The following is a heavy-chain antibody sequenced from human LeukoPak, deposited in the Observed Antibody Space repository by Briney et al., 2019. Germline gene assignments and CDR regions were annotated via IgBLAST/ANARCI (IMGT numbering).Heavy chain of an antibody. V-gene: IGHV3-30*02. CDR2: IRYDGSNK. D-gene: IGHD6-19*01. J-gene: IGHJ4*02. Sequence: GGSLRLSCAASGFTFSSYGMHWVRQAPGKGLEWVAFIRYDGSNKYYADSVKGRFTISRDNSKNTLYLQMNSLRAEDTAVYYCARDPSTQYSSQLDYWGQGTLVTVSS. CDR1: GFTFSSYG. CDR3: ARDPSTQYSSQLDY.